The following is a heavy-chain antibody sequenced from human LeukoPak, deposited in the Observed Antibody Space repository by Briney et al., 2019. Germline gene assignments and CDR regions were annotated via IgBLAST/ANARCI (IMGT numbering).Heavy chain of an antibody. CDR1: GFTFTTYW. CDR2: INQDGSEK. V-gene: IGHV3-7*01. CDR3: ARKDYGDH. Sequence: QAGGSLRLSCGASGFTFTTYWMRWVRQAPGRGLEWVANINQDGSEKYYVDSVKGRFTISRDNAKNSLYLQMNYLRAEDTAVYYCARKDYGDHWGQGTLVTVSS. J-gene: IGHJ4*02.